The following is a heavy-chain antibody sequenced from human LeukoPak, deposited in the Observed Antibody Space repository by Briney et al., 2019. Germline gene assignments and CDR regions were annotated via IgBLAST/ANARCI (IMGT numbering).Heavy chain of an antibody. J-gene: IGHJ4*02. D-gene: IGHD3-22*01. V-gene: IGHV3-23*01. CDR3: AKGSYDSSGYYQYYFDY. CDR2: ISGSGGST. Sequence: PGGSLRLSCAASGFTFSSYAMSWVRQAPGKGLEWVSAISGSGGSTYYADSVKGRFTISRDNSKNTLYLQMNSLRAEDTAVYYCAKGSYDSSGYYQYYFDYWGQGTLVTVSS. CDR1: GFTFSSYA.